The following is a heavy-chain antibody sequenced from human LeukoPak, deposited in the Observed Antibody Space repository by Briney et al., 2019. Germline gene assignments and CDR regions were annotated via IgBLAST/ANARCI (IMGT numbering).Heavy chain of an antibody. V-gene: IGHV3-11*05. J-gene: IGHJ6*02. CDR1: GFTFSDYY. CDR2: ITSSSSYT. CDR3: ARGPKGYYGMDV. Sequence: PGGSLRLSCAASGFTFSDYYMSWIRQAPGKGLEWVSSITSSSSYTNYADSVKGRFTISRDNAKNSLYLQMNSLRAEDTAVYYCARGPKGYYGMDVWGQGTTVTVS.